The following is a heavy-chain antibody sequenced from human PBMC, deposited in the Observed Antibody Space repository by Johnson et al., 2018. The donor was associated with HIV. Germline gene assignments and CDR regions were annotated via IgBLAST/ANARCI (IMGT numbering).Heavy chain of an antibody. D-gene: IGHD3-22*01. CDR2: IGVTSDT. CDR1: GFTFSIYD. V-gene: IGHV3-13*01. Sequence: VQLVESGGGLVQPWGSLRLSCAASGFTFSIYDMHWVRQTTGKGLEWVSAIGVTSDTYYPGSVKGRFTISRDNAKKSLYLQMNSLRAGDTAVYYCARGKGWLDAFDMWGQGTMVTVSS. J-gene: IGHJ3*02. CDR3: ARGKGWLDAFDM.